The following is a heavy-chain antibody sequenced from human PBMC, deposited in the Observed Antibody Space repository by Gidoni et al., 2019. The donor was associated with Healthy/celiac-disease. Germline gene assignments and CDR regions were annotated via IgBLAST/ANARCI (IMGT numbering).Heavy chain of an antibody. CDR2: ISYDGSNK. Sequence: QVQLVESGGGVVQPGRSLRLSCADSGFTFSSYAMHWVRQAPGKGLEWVAVISYDGSNKYYADSVKGRFTISRVNSKNTLYLQMNSLRAEDTAVYYCARDQTYSYGYYFDYWGQGTLVTVSS. CDR1: GFTFSSYA. J-gene: IGHJ4*02. D-gene: IGHD5-18*01. CDR3: ARDQTYSYGYYFDY. V-gene: IGHV3-30*04.